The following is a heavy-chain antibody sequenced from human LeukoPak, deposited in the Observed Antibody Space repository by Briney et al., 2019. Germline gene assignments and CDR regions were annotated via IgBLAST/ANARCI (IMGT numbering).Heavy chain of an antibody. V-gene: IGHV3-66*01. CDR1: GFTVSSNY. CDR3: ARDRLLVVVADSPYYYYGMDV. J-gene: IGHJ6*02. CDR2: IYSGGST. D-gene: IGHD2-15*01. Sequence: GGSLGLSCAASGFTVSSNYMSWVRQAPGKGLEWVSVIYSGGSTYYADSVKGRFTISRDNSKNTLYLQMNSLRAEDTAVYYCARDRLLVVVADSPYYYYGMDVWGQGTTVTVSS.